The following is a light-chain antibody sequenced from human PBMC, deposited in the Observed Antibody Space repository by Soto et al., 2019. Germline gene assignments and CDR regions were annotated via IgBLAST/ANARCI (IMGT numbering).Light chain of an antibody. CDR1: QSISSSF. V-gene: IGKV3-20*01. J-gene: IGKJ1*01. CDR2: DAS. Sequence: EIVLTQSPGTLSLSPVERATLSCRASQSISSSFLAWYQQKPGQAPRLLIYDASSRASGIPDRFSGSGSETDFTLTISRLESDDFAVYYCQQFGGSSWTFGQGTKVDI. CDR3: QQFGGSSWT.